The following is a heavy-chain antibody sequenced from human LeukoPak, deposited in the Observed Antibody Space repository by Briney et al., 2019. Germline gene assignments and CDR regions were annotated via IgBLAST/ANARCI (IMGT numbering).Heavy chain of an antibody. CDR2: ISSNGGST. Sequence: GGSLRLSCAASGFTFSSYSMNWVRQAPGKGLEYVSAISSNGGSTYYADSVKGRFTISRDNSKNTLYLQMCSLRAEDTAVYYCVKGPFDYWGQGTLVTVSS. CDR3: VKGPFDY. CDR1: GFTFSSYS. V-gene: IGHV3-64D*06. J-gene: IGHJ4*02.